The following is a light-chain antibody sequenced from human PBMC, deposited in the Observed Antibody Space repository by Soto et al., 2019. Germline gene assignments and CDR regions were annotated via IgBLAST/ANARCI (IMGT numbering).Light chain of an antibody. CDR3: QQSSTTPWT. CDR2: LTS. Sequence: DIQMTQSPSSLSASVGDRVTITCRASQRISSYLNWYQQKPGRAPKLLIYLTSTLQSGVPSRFSGSGSGTGFTLTISSLQPEDFATYYCQQSSTTPWTFGQGTKVDIK. J-gene: IGKJ1*01. V-gene: IGKV1-39*01. CDR1: QRISSY.